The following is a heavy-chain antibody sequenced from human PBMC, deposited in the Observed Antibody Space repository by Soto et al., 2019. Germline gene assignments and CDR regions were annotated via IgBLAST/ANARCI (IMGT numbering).Heavy chain of an antibody. Sequence: QVQLVQSGAEVKKPGASVKVSCKVSGYTLTELSMHWVRQAPGKGLEWMGGFDPEDGETIYAQKFQGRVTXTXDXXTDTAYMELSSLRSEDTAVYYCATVDYGDYYGMDVWGQGTTVTVSS. CDR2: FDPEDGET. D-gene: IGHD4-17*01. CDR1: GYTLTELS. CDR3: ATVDYGDYYGMDV. J-gene: IGHJ6*02. V-gene: IGHV1-24*01.